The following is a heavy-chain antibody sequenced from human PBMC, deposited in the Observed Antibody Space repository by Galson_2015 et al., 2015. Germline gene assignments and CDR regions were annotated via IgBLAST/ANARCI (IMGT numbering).Heavy chain of an antibody. D-gene: IGHD1-26*01. CDR3: ARDQARVGPSEACDI. CDR1: GFTVSSNY. CDR2: IYSGGST. V-gene: IGHV3-53*01. J-gene: IGHJ3*02. Sequence: SLRLSCAASGFTVSSNYMSWVRQAPGKGLEWVSVIYSGGSTYYADSVKGRFTISRDNSKNTLYLQMNSLRAEDTAVYYCARDQARVGPSEACDIWGQGTMVTFSS.